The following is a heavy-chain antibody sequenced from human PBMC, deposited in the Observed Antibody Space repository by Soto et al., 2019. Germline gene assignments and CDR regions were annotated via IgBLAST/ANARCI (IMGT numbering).Heavy chain of an antibody. D-gene: IGHD4-17*01. CDR3: ARDPGDYAAHS. Sequence: PGGSLRLSCVASGFSFSSFGMSWVRQAPGKGLEWVSFISSSSNYIYYADSVKGRFTISRDNAKNSLYLQMNSLRAEDTAVYYCARDPGDYAAHSWGQGTLVTVSS. CDR1: GFSFSSFG. J-gene: IGHJ4*02. CDR2: ISSSSNYI. V-gene: IGHV3-21*01.